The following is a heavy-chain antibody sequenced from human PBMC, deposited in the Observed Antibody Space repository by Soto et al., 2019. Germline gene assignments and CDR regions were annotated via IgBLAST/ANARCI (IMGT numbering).Heavy chain of an antibody. Sequence: QVQLVQSGAGVQKPGATANISCKASGYRFTAYAMHWVRQAPGQRLEWLGWINTATGDTKYSPSFQGRVTLSRDTSATTAYMELSGLRFEDTAVYYCARTRGYCSGGSCYPLDHWGQGTLVTVSS. CDR2: INTATGDT. CDR3: ARTRGYCSGGSCYPLDH. D-gene: IGHD2-15*01. V-gene: IGHV1-3*04. J-gene: IGHJ4*02. CDR1: GYRFTAYA.